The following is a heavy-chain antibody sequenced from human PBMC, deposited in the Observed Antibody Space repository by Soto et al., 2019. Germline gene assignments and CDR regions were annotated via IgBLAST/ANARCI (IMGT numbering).Heavy chain of an antibody. CDR3: AKDNRGFQH. CDR1: GFTFDDYA. J-gene: IGHJ1*01. CDR2: ISWNSGSI. V-gene: IGHV3-9*01. Sequence: GGSLRLSCAASGFTFDDYAMHWVRQAPGKGLEWVSGISWNSGSIGYADSVKGRFTISRDNAKNSLYLQMNSLRAEDTALYYRAKDNRGFQHWGQGTLVTVSS. D-gene: IGHD3-16*01.